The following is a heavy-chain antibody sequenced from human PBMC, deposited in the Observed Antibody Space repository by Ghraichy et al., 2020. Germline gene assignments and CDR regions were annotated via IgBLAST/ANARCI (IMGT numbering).Heavy chain of an antibody. V-gene: IGHV1-2*02. D-gene: IGHD3-22*01. CDR2: IDPNSGGT. Sequence: ASVKVSCKASGYSFTGYYLHWVRQAPGQGLEWMGWIDPNSGGTNYAQKFQGRVTMTRDTPISTAYMELSGLRSEDTAIYYCANEALYYNDGTGYYRPLGYFGMDVWGQGTTVTVSS. CDR1: GYSFTGYY. J-gene: IGHJ6*02. CDR3: ANEALYYNDGTGYYRPLGYFGMDV.